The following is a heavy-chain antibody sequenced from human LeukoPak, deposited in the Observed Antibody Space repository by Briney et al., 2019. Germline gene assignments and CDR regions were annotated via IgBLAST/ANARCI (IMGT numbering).Heavy chain of an antibody. D-gene: IGHD3-10*01. Sequence: GGSLRLSCAASGFTVSSNYMSWVRQAPGKGLEWVSVIISGGTTYYTDSVRGRFTISRDNSKNTLYLQINNLRADDTAVYYCTSMVRATITHDYWGQGTLVTASS. CDR1: GFTVSSNY. CDR3: TSMVRATITHDY. CDR2: IISGGTT. V-gene: IGHV3-53*01. J-gene: IGHJ4*02.